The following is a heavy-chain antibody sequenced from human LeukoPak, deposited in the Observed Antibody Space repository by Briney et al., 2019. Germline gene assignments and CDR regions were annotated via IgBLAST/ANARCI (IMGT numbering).Heavy chain of an antibody. J-gene: IGHJ4*02. Sequence: GGSLRLSCAVSGFTFSNYGMSWVRQAPGMGLEWVSAIADGGETTYYADSVKGRFTISRDYSKNTLYLQVNSLRAEDTAVYYCARKAARTSGYDYWGQGILVTVSS. CDR3: ARKAARTSGYDY. CDR1: GFTFSNYG. D-gene: IGHD3-22*01. CDR2: IADGGETT. V-gene: IGHV3-23*01.